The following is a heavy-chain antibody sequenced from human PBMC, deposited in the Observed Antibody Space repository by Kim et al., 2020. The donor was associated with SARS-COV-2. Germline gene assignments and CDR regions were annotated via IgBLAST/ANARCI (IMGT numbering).Heavy chain of an antibody. D-gene: IGHD1-26*01. V-gene: IGHV4-34*01. CDR3: ARGPLGGSYCDAFDI. J-gene: IGHJ3*02. Sequence: PTRKSRVTISADTSKSQFSLRLSCVTDADTYVYYCARGPLGGSYCDAFDIWGQGTMVTVSS.